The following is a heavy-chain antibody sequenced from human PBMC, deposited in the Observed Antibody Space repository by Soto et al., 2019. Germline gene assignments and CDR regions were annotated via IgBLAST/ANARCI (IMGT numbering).Heavy chain of an antibody. CDR3: ARVSGWGSWVAYAFDI. J-gene: IGHJ3*02. CDR2: ISSSSSTI. CDR1: GFTFSSYS. Sequence: PGGSLRLSCAASGFTFSSYSMNWVRQAPGKGLEWVSYISSSSSTIYYADSVKGRFTISRDNAKNSLYLQMNSLRDEDTAVYYCARVSGWGSWVAYAFDIWGQGTMVTVSS. D-gene: IGHD3-10*01. V-gene: IGHV3-48*02.